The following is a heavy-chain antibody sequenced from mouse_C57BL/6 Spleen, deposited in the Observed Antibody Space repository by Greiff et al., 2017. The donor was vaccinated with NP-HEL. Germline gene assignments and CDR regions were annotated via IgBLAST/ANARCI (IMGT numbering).Heavy chain of an antibody. CDR1: GFTFSSYG. J-gene: IGHJ2*01. CDR3: ARHESDY. Sequence: EVKLQESGGDLVKPGGSLKLSCAASGFTFSSYGMSWVRQTPDKRLEWVATISSGGSYTYYPDSVKGRFTISRDNAKNTLYLQMSSLKSEDTAMYYCARHESDYWGQGTTLTVSS. CDR2: ISSGGSYT. V-gene: IGHV5-6*01.